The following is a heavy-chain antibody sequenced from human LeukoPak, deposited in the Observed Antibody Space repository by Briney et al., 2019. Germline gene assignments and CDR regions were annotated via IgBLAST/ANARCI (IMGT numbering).Heavy chain of an antibody. J-gene: IGHJ6*03. V-gene: IGHV4-59*01. D-gene: IGHD3-10*01. CDR1: GYSISSYY. CDR2: IYYSGST. CDR3: ARALKVRGVITAYYMDV. Sequence: ASETLSLTCTVSGYSISSYYWSWIRQPPGKGLEWIGYIYYSGSTNYNPSLKSRVTISVDTSKNQCSLKLSSVTAADTAVYYCARALKVRGVITAYYMDVWGKGTTVTISS.